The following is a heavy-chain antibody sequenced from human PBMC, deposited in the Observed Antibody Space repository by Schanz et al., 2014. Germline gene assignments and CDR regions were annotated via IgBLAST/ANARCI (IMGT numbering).Heavy chain of an antibody. D-gene: IGHD3-3*01. CDR3: ARKGMPPIWSGYPYFFDF. CDR2: FT. V-gene: IGHV1-2*06. Sequence: QVQLVQSGADVKKPGASVKVSCKASGYSFSAYYIHWMRQAPGQGLEWLGRFTHISQKFQGRVTMTRYTSTSTAYMELRGLRSDDTAVYYCARKGMPPIWSGYPYFFDFWGQGTLVTVSS. J-gene: IGHJ4*02. CDR1: GYSFSAYY.